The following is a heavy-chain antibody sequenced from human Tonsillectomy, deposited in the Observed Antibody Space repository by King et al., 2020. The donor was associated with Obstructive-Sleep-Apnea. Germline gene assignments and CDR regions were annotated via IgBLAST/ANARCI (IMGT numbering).Heavy chain of an antibody. CDR2: IYYSGST. V-gene: IGHV4-59*01. Sequence: QLQESGPGLVKPSETLSLTCTVSGVSISSYYWSWILQPPGKGLEWDVYIYYSGSTHYNPPLKSRVTISVDTSKNQFSLKLISETAADTAVYYFARILWYSSSWTGGFDSWGPGTLVTVSS. CDR3: ARILWYSSSWTGGFDS. J-gene: IGHJ4*02. D-gene: IGHD6-13*01. CDR1: GVSISSYY.